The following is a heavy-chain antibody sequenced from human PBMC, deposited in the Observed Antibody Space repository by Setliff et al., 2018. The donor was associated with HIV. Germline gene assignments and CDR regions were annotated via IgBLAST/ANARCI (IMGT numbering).Heavy chain of an antibody. J-gene: IGHJ6*02. CDR2: VSSIGNT. V-gene: IGHV4-4*08. D-gene: IGHD3-10*01. Sequence: KPSETLSLTCSVSGISINGYYWSWIRQSPRTRLEWIGYVSSIGNTNYNPSLKSRVTMTRDTSITTLYMELSSLTSEDTAVYYCARGKGVGGVIITGGLDVWGQGTTVTVSS. CDR1: GISINGYY. CDR3: ARGKGVGGVIITGGLDV.